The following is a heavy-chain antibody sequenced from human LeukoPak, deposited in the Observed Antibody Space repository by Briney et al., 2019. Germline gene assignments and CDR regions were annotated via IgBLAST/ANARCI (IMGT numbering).Heavy chain of an antibody. J-gene: IGHJ4*02. D-gene: IGHD6-25*01. CDR1: GGSFSGYY. Sequence: SETLSLTCAVYGGSFSGYYWSWIRQPPGKGLEWIGEINHSGSTNYNPSLKSRVTISVDTSKNQFSLKLSSVTAADTAVYYCARGGQQPLRWGQGTLVTVSS. CDR3: ARGGQQPLR. CDR2: INHSGST. V-gene: IGHV4-34*01.